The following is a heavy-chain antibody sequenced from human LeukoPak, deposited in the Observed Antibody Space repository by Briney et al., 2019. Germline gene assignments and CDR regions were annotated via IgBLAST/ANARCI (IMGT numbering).Heavy chain of an antibody. CDR2: ISAYNGNT. V-gene: IGHV1-18*01. CDR1: GYTFTSYG. Sequence: ASVKVSCKASGYTFTSYGISWVRQAPGQGLEWMGWISAYNGNTNYAQKLQGRVTMTTDTSTSTAYMELRSLRSDDTAVYYCARARPTYYYDSSGYSAGCLDYWGQGTLVTVSS. J-gene: IGHJ4*02. D-gene: IGHD3-22*01. CDR3: ARARPTYYYDSSGYSAGCLDY.